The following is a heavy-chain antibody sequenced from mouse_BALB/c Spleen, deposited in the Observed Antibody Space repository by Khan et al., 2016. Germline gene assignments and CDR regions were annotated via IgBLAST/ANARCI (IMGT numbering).Heavy chain of an antibody. CDR2: ISSGSSTI. CDR3: ARGNY. J-gene: IGHJ2*01. Sequence: EVELVESGGGLVQPGGSRKLSCAASGFTFSRFGMHWVRQAPEKGLEWVAYISSGSSTIYYADTLKGRFTISRDNPKNALFLQMTSLRSEDTAMYYCARGNYWGQGTTLTVS. CDR1: GFTFSRFG. V-gene: IGHV5-17*02.